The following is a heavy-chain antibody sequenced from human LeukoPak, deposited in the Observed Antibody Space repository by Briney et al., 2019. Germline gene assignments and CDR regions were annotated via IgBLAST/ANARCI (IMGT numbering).Heavy chain of an antibody. V-gene: IGHV1-46*01. J-gene: IGHJ4*02. D-gene: IGHD1-26*01. CDR1: GYTFTSSY. Sequence: ASVKVSCKASGYTFTSSYMHWVRQAPGQGLEWMGMTDPSSGNINYPKKFQGRVTVTRDTSTSTLYMELSSLRSDDTAVYYCAREPTGGSCYFDYWGQGTLVTVSS. CDR3: AREPTGGSCYFDY. CDR2: TDPSSGNI.